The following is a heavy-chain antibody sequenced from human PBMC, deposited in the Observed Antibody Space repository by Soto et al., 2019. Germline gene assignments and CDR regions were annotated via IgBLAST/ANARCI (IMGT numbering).Heavy chain of an antibody. V-gene: IGHV5-51*01. J-gene: IGHJ6*02. Sequence: PGESLKISCKGSGYSFTSYWIGWVRQMPGKGLEWMGIIYPGDSDTRYSPSFQGQVTISADKSISTAYLQWSSLKASDTAMYYCAILRITIFGVVIPRYYGMDVWGQGTTVTVSS. CDR1: GYSFTSYW. CDR3: AILRITIFGVVIPRYYGMDV. CDR2: IYPGDSDT. D-gene: IGHD3-3*01.